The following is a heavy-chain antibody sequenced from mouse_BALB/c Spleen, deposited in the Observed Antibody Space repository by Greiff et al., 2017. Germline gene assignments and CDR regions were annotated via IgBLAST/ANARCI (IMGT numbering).Heavy chain of an antibody. V-gene: IGHV5-17*02. J-gene: IGHJ3*01. CDR3: ARSGEPGGAWFAY. Sequence: DVKLVESGGGLVQPGGSRKLSCAASGFTFSSFGMHWVRQAPEKGLEWVAYISSGSSTIYYADTVKGRFTISRDNPKNTLFLQMTSLRSEDTAMYYCARSGEPGGAWFAYWGQGTLVTVSA. CDR1: GFTFSSFG. D-gene: IGHD3-1*01. CDR2: ISSGSSTI.